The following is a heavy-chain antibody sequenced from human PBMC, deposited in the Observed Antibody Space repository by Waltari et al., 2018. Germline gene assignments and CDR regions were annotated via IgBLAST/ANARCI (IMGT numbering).Heavy chain of an antibody. CDR2: NSGSGGST. Sequence: EVQLLESGGDLVQPGGSLRLSCAASGFTFSSYAIIWVRRAPGKGLEWVSANSGSGGSTYYADSVKGRFTISRDNSKNTLYLQMNSLRAEDTAVYYCAKEIGIAAAVSSYWGQGTLVTVSS. CDR3: AKEIGIAAAVSSY. CDR1: GFTFSSYA. V-gene: IGHV3-23*01. J-gene: IGHJ4*02. D-gene: IGHD6-13*01.